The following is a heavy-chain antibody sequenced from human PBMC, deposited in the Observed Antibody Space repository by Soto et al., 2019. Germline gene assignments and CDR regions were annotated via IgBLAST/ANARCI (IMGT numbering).Heavy chain of an antibody. CDR1: GFTFSSYW. D-gene: IGHD3-10*01. Sequence: GGSLRLSCAASGFTFSSYWMHWVRQVPGKGLVWVSRINSDGSSTSYGDSVKGRFTISRDNAKNTLYLQMNSLRAEDTGVYYCARGPYGSGSYWPTWHYGMDVWGQGTTVTVST. CDR2: INSDGSST. J-gene: IGHJ6*01. CDR3: ARGPYGSGSYWPTWHYGMDV. V-gene: IGHV3-74*01.